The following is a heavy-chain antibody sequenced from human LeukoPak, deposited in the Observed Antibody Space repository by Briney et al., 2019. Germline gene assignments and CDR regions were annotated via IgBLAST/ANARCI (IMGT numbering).Heavy chain of an antibody. CDR2: INHSGST. V-gene: IGHV4-34*01. CDR3: ARALAEGADDAFDI. CDR1: GGSFSGYY. Sequence: SETLSLTCAVYGGSFSGYYWSWIRQPPGKGLEWIGEINHSGSTNYNPSLKSRVTISVDTSKNQFSLKLSSVTAADTAVYYCARALAEGADDAFDIWGQGTMVTVSS. J-gene: IGHJ3*02.